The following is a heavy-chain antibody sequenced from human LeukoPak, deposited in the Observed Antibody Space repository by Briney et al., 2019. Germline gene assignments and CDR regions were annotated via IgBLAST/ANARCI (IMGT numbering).Heavy chain of an antibody. CDR1: GGSISSGDYY. J-gene: IGHJ4*02. CDR2: IYYSGST. CDR3: ARDAGGLTSHLSLDY. Sequence: SETLSLTCTVSGGSISSGDYYWSWIRQPPGKGLEGIWYIYYSGSTYYNPSLKSRVTISVDTSKNHFSLKLSSVTAADTAVYYCARDAGGLTSHLSLDYWGQGTLVTVSS. V-gene: IGHV4-30-4*01. D-gene: IGHD2-21*02.